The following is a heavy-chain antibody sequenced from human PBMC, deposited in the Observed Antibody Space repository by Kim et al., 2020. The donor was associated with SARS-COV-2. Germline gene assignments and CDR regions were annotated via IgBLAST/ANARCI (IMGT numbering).Heavy chain of an antibody. J-gene: IGHJ6*02. Sequence: GGSLRLSCAASGFTFSSYAMHWVRQAPGKGLEWVAVISYDGSNKYYADSVKGRFTISRDNSKNTLYLQMNSLRAEDTAVYYCARIPSSGWYRYYYGMDVWGQGTTVTVSS. CDR1: GFTFSSYA. CDR3: ARIPSSGWYRYYYGMDV. D-gene: IGHD6-19*01. V-gene: IGHV3-30*04. CDR2: ISYDGSNK.